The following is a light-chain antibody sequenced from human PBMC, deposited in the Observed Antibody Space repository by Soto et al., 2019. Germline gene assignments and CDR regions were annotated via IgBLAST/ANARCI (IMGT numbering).Light chain of an antibody. CDR3: QQYDHWPPYS. V-gene: IGKV3-15*01. CDR1: QSVSSF. J-gene: IGKJ2*01. Sequence: PQSPVTLSVSPGAGATLSCRASQSVSSFLAWYQQTPGQRPRLLIYAASSRVLGVPARFTGSGSGTDFTLTISDVQSEDAAIYYCQQYDHWPPYSFGQGTRLEI. CDR2: AAS.